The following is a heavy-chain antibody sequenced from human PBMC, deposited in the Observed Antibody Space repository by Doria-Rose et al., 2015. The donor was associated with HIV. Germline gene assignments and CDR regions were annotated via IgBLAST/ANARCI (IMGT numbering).Heavy chain of an antibody. J-gene: IGHJ4*02. CDR1: GVSLSSPGMG. D-gene: IGHD6-13*01. CDR2: ILSDDER. CDR3: ARIKSSRWYHKYYFDF. V-gene: IGHV2-26*01. Sequence: SGPVLVKPTETLTLTCTVSGVSLSSPGMGVIWIRQPPGKALEWLANILSDDERSYKTSLKSRLTISRGTSKSQVVLTMTDMDPVDTATYYCARIKSSRWYHKYYFDFWGQGTLVIVSA.